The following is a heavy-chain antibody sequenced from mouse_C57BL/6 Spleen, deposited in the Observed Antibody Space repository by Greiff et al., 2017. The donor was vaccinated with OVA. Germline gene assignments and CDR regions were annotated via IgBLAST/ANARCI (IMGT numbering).Heavy chain of an antibody. CDR2: INPSSGYT. D-gene: IGHD4-1*01. V-gene: IGHV1-7*01. CDR1: GYTFTSYW. CDR3: AREPTGTDYAMDY. Sequence: VKLVESGAELAKPGASVKLSCKASGYTFTSYWMHWVKQRPGQGLEWIGYINPSSGYTKYNQKFKDKATLTADKSSSTAYMQLSSLTYEDSAVYYCAREPTGTDYAMDYWGQGTSVTVSS. J-gene: IGHJ4*01.